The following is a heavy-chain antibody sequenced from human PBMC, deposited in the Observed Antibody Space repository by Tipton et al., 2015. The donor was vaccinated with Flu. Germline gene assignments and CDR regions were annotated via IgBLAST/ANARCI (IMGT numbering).Heavy chain of an antibody. Sequence: LRLSCTVSGYSTSSGYYWGWIRQPPGKGLEWIGSTYHSGSTYYNPSLKSRVTISVDTSKNQFSLKLSSVTAADTAVYYCARGPEQWLVNPHYFDYWGQGTLVTVSS. D-gene: IGHD6-19*01. CDR3: ARGPEQWLVNPHYFDY. J-gene: IGHJ4*02. CDR2: TYHSGST. CDR1: GYSTSSGYY. V-gene: IGHV4-38-2*02.